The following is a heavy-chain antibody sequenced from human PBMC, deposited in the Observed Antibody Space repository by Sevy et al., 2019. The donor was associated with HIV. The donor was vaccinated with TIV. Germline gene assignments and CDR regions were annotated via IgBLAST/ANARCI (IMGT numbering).Heavy chain of an antibody. V-gene: IGHV3-30*03. Sequence: GGSLRLSCAASGFTFSSYGMHWVRQAPGKGLEWVAVISYDGSNKYYADSVKGRFTISRDNSKNTLYLQMNSLRDEDTAIYYCARGRKTTEEWLEELDYYYGLDVWGQGTTVTVSS. D-gene: IGHD2-8*01. J-gene: IGHJ6*02. CDR3: ARGRKTTEEWLEELDYYYGLDV. CDR2: ISYDGSNK. CDR1: GFTFSSYG.